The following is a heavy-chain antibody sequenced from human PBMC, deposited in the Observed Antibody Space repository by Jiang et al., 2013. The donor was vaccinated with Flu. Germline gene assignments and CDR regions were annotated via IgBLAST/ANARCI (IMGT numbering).Heavy chain of an antibody. V-gene: IGHV6-1*01. J-gene: IGHJ4*02. D-gene: IGHD6-13*01. CDR3: AREVAAGWDY. CDR1: GDSVSSNSAA. CDR2: IYYRSKWYN. Sequence: SQTLSLTCAISGDSVSSNSAAWNWIRQSPSRGLEWLGRIYYRSKWYNEYAVSVKSRIIINPDTPKNQFSLQLNSVTPEGTAVYYCAREVAAGWDYWGQGTLVTVSS.